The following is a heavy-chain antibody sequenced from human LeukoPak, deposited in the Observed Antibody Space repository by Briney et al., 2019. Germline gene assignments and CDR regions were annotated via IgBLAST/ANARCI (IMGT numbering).Heavy chain of an antibody. CDR1: GGTFSSYA. CDR3: ASGYSGYDSPVRHYYYGMDV. J-gene: IGHJ6*02. Sequence: SVKVSCKASGGTFSSYAISWVRQAPGQGLEWMGGIIPMFDTANYAQKFQGRVTITADESTSTAYMELSSLRSEDTAVYYCASGYSGYDSPVRHYYYGMDVWGQGTTLNVSS. D-gene: IGHD5-12*01. CDR2: IIPMFDTA. V-gene: IGHV1-69*01.